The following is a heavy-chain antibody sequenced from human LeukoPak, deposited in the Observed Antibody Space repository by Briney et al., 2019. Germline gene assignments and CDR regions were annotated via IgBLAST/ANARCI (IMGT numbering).Heavy chain of an antibody. CDR1: GFTFSNYA. Sequence: GGSLRLSCAASGFTFSNYAMHWVRQAPGKRLEWVAFISFGGTNEYYAHSVKGRFTISRDNSKNTLFLQTNSLRTEHTAMYHCARDILGVSGTGCFDSWGQGTVLTVPS. CDR2: ISFGGTNE. V-gene: IGHV3-30-3*01. J-gene: IGHJ4*02. D-gene: IGHD6-13*01. CDR3: ARDILGVSGTGCFDS.